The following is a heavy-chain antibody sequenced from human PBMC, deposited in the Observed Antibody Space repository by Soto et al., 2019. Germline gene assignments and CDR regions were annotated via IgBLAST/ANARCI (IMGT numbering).Heavy chain of an antibody. J-gene: IGHJ4*02. CDR1: GFTFSSYW. D-gene: IGHD3-22*01. V-gene: IGHV3-74*01. CDR2: ISGDGSST. CDR3: TSPRYDGSGTPFDY. Sequence: EVQLVESGGGLVQPGGSLRLSCAASGFTFSSYWLHWVRQAPGKGLVWVSRISGDGSSTTYADNVKGRFIISRYNAQNTLYVKMNNLRADDTAVYYCTSPRYDGSGTPFDYWGQGTLVTVSS.